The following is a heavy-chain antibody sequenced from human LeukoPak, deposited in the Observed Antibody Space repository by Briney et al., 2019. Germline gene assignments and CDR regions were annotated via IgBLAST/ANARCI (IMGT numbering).Heavy chain of an antibody. CDR1: GGSISSGSYY. V-gene: IGHV4-61*02. J-gene: IGHJ6*03. Sequence: SETLSLTCTVSGGSISSGSYYWSWIRQPAGKGLEWTGRIYTSGSTNYNPSLKSRVTISVDTSKNQFSLKLSSVTAADTAVYYCARVIRTYYYDSSGYSYYYYMDVWGKGTTVTVSS. CDR3: ARVIRTYYYDSSGYSYYYYMDV. CDR2: IYTSGST. D-gene: IGHD3-22*01.